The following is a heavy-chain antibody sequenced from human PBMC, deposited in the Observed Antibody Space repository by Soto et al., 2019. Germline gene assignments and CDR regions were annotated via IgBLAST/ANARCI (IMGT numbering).Heavy chain of an antibody. CDR3: ARSVGGSNVNFDY. CDR2: MNPDSGNT. CDR1: GYTFTSYD. J-gene: IGHJ4*02. D-gene: IGHD3-10*01. V-gene: IGHV1-8*01. Sequence: ASVKVSCKASGYTFTSYDINWVRQATGQGPEWMGWMNPDSGNTGYVQKFQGRVTMTRNTAISTAYMELSSLRSEDTAVYYCARSVGGSNVNFDYWGQGTLDTVSS.